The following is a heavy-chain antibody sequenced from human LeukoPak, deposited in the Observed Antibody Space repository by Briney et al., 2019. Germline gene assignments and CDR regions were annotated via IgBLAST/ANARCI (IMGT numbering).Heavy chain of an antibody. Sequence: GGSLRLSCAASGFTFTNYGMHWVRQAPGKGREWEAVISYDGSNKYYADSVKGRFTISRDNSTNTLYLQMNSLRAEDTAVYYCAKEDLAGFSFDYWGQGTLLTVSS. CDR3: AKEDLAGFSFDY. CDR1: GFTFTNYG. D-gene: IGHD3/OR15-3a*01. CDR2: ISYDGSNK. V-gene: IGHV3-30*18. J-gene: IGHJ4*02.